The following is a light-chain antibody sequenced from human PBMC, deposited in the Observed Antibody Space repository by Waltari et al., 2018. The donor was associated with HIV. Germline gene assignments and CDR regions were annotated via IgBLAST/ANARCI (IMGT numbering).Light chain of an antibody. Sequence: QSALTQPASVSGSPGQSITISCTGTSSDVGGYNYFSWYQQHPGKAPKRMIYEVSNRPSGVSKRFSGSKSGNTASLTISGLQAEDEADYYCSSYTSSSLVVFGGGTKLTVL. CDR1: SSDVGGYNY. J-gene: IGLJ2*01. V-gene: IGLV2-14*01. CDR3: SSYTSSSLVV. CDR2: EVS.